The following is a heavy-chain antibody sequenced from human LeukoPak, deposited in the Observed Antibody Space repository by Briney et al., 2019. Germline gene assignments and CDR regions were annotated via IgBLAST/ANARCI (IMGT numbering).Heavy chain of an antibody. Sequence: SETLSLTCTVSGGSIRSYYWNWIRQPAGKGLEWIGRIYTTGSTYYNPSLKSRVTMLVDTSKNQFSLKLRSLSAADTAVYFCARGASRGSLYWFFDLWGRGTLLTVSS. CDR3: ARGASRGSLYWFFDL. J-gene: IGHJ2*01. D-gene: IGHD2-2*01. V-gene: IGHV4-4*07. CDR1: GGSIRSYY. CDR2: IYTTGST.